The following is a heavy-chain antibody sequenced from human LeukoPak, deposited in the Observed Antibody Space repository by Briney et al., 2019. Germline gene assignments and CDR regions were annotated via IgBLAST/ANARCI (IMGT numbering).Heavy chain of an antibody. J-gene: IGHJ4*02. CDR3: ARDQCTNGLCYMGTFDY. V-gene: IGHV1-3*01. D-gene: IGHD2-8*01. Sequence: ASVKVSCKVSGYTLTELSMHWVRQAPGQRLEWMGWINAGNGNTKYSQKFQGRVTITRDTSASTAYMELSSLRSEDTAVYYCARDQCTNGLCYMGTFDYWGQGTLVTVSS. CDR2: INAGNGNT. CDR1: GYTLTELS.